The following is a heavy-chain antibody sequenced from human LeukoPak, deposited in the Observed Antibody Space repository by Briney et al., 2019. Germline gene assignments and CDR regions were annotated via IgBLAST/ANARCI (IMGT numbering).Heavy chain of an antibody. J-gene: IGHJ4*02. D-gene: IGHD3-22*01. CDR3: AQSGDYYDSSGVDY. Sequence: GGSLRLSCAASGFTFSSYAMSWVRQAPGKGLEWVSAISCSGGSTYYADSVKGRFTISRDNSKNTLYLQMNSLRAEDTAVYYCAQSGDYYDSSGVDYWGQGTLVTVSS. CDR1: GFTFSSYA. CDR2: ISCSGGST. V-gene: IGHV3-23*01.